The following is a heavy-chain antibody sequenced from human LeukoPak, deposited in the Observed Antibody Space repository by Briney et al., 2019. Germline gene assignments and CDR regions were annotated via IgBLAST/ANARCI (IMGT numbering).Heavy chain of an antibody. CDR1: GFTFSDYH. Sequence: PGGSLRLSCAASGFTFSDYHMNWIRQAPGKGLEWISYISNSGDTIYYADSVKGRFTISRDNAKSSLFLQMDSLSAEDTAVYYCAGAHHSYSYGYPFDYWGQGALVTVSS. V-gene: IGHV3-11*04. D-gene: IGHD5-18*01. CDR3: AGAHHSYSYGYPFDY. CDR2: ISNSGDTI. J-gene: IGHJ4*02.